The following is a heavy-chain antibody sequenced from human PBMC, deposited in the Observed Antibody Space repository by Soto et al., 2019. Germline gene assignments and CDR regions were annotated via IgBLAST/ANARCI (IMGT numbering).Heavy chain of an antibody. CDR1: GYPVTGYS. V-gene: IGHV1-2*02. D-gene: IGHD5-12*01. Sequence: ASVKVSCNASGYPVTGYSIHWVRKAPGQGLEWMEWINPTRVDTNYALKFLCRVTMTRDTSISTAFMELSRLRSDDTAVYYCARHHGYGALYDAWGQGSLLNVS. J-gene: IGHJ5*02. CDR2: INPTRVDT. CDR3: ARHHGYGALYDA.